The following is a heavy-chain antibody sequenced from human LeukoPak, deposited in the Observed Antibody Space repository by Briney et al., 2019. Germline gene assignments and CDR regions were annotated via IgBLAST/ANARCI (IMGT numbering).Heavy chain of an antibody. CDR1: GGSISSGGYY. J-gene: IGHJ6*02. Sequence: KASQTLSLTCTVSGGSISSGGYYWSWIRQHPGKGLEWIGYIYYSGSTYYNPSLKSRVTISVDTSKNQFSLKLSSVTAADTAVYYCARDSVPDVLRYYYGMDVWGQGTTVTVSS. CDR2: IYYSGST. CDR3: ARDSVPDVLRYYYGMDV. V-gene: IGHV4-31*03. D-gene: IGHD3-9*01.